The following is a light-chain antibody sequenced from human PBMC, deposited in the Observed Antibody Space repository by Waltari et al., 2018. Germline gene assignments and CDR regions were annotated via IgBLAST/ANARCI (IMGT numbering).Light chain of an antibody. CDR3: HSRDSSASHVV. V-gene: IGLV3-19*01. Sequence: SSELTQDPAVSVALGQTVKMTCQGDSLRTSYASWYQQKPGQAPVLVLFGYNKRPSGIPDRCSGYNSGTTSSLTITGAQAEDEADYYCHSRDSSASHVVFGGGTKLTVL. CDR2: GYN. CDR1: SLRTSY. J-gene: IGLJ2*01.